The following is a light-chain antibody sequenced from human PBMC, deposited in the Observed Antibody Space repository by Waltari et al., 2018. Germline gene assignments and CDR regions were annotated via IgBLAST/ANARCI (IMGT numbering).Light chain of an antibody. Sequence: QSALTQPASGSGSPGQPITISTTGHSSNDGKYNHVAWYQQYPGKVPKLIIYEGNKRPSGVSNHFSGSKSGNTTSLTISGLQAEDEADYYCCSYTGRGTGVFGGGTKLTVL. CDR2: EGN. CDR3: CSYTGRGTGV. V-gene: IGLV2-23*01. J-gene: IGLJ3*02. CDR1: SSNDGKYNH.